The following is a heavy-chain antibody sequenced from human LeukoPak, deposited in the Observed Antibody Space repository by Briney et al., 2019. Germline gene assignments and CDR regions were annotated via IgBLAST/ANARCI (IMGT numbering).Heavy chain of an antibody. V-gene: IGHV3-30*02. CDR2: IQYDGIDK. J-gene: IGHJ4*02. CDR1: GFTFSRYG. D-gene: IGHD3-22*01. Sequence: PGGSLRLSCAASGFTFSRYGTHWVRQAPGKGLEWVTFIQYDGIDKFYADSVKGRFTISRDNSKNTLYLQMNSLRVEDTAVYYCAKEKKYYYDGSGYPGYDYWGQGTLVTVSS. CDR3: AKEKKYYYDGSGYPGYDY.